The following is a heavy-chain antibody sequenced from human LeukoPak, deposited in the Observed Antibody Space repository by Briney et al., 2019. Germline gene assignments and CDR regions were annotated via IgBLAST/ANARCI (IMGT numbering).Heavy chain of an antibody. Sequence: GESMKISCKGSGYSFTSYWIGWVRQMPGKGLEWTGIIYPGDSDTRYSPSFQGQVTISADKSSSTTYLQWSSLKASDTAMYYCARHEAITDPFDYWGQGTLVTVSS. CDR3: ARHEAITDPFDY. D-gene: IGHD5-12*01. CDR1: GYSFTSYW. J-gene: IGHJ4*02. CDR2: IYPGDSDT. V-gene: IGHV5-51*01.